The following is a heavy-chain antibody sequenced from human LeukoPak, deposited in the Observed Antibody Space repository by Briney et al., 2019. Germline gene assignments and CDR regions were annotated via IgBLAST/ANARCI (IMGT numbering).Heavy chain of an antibody. CDR1: GGSFSGYY. Sequence: KPSKTLSLTCAVYGGSFSGYYWTWIRQSPGKGLEWIGEINPNGYSNYNPSLKGRVTISVDTSNNQFSLKLSSVTAADTAVYYCARHAVFRGRIVVRPEYFQHWGQGTLVTVSS. CDR3: ARHAVFRGRIVVRPEYFQH. D-gene: IGHD3-22*01. CDR2: INPNGYS. J-gene: IGHJ1*01. V-gene: IGHV4-34*01.